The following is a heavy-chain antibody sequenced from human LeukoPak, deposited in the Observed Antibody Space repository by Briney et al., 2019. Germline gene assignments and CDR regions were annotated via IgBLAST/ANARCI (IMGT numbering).Heavy chain of an antibody. D-gene: IGHD6-19*01. V-gene: IGHV3-21*01. CDR1: GFTFSSYS. CDR3: AREVGYSSGWYRMHYFDY. J-gene: IGHJ4*02. CDR2: ISSSSSYI. Sequence: GGSLRLSCAASGFTFSSYSMNWVRQAPGKGLEWVSSISSSSSYIYYADSVKGRFTISRDNAKNSLYLQMNSLRAEDTAVYYCAREVGYSSGWYRMHYFDYWGQGTLVTVSS.